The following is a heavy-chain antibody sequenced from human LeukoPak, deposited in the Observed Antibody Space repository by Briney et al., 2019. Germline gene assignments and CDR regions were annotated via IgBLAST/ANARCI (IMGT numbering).Heavy chain of an antibody. CDR3: AKVAKYYYGSETYYFFEH. CDR1: GFTFTTYW. CDR2: IQQDGTEK. V-gene: IGHV3-7*01. D-gene: IGHD3-10*01. J-gene: IGHJ4*02. Sequence: GESPRLSCAASGFTFTTYWMSWVRQAPGKGLEWVANIQQDGTEKYYVDSVKGRFTISRDNAKNSLYLQMNSLRVEDTAVYYCAKVAKYYYGSETYYFFEHWGQGTPVTASS.